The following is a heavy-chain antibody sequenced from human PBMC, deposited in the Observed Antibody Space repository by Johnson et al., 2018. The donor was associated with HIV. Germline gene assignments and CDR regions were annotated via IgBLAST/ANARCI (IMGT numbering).Heavy chain of an antibody. CDR3: ARLYCSSTSCYEGGGDAFDI. D-gene: IGHD2-2*01. V-gene: IGHV3-30-3*01. CDR2: ISYDGSNK. Sequence: QVQLVESGGGVVRPGRSLRLSCAASGFTFSNYPMHWVRQAPGKGLEWVAVISYDGSNKYYADSVKGRFTISRDNSKNTLYLQMNSLRAEDTAVYYCARLYCSSTSCYEGGGDAFDIWGQGTMVTVSS. CDR1: GFTFSNYP. J-gene: IGHJ3*02.